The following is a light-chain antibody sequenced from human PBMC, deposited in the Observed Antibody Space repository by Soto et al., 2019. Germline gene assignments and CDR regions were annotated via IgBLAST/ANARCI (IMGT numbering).Light chain of an antibody. CDR3: EAWDDSLIGVL. V-gene: IGLV1-44*01. CDR1: SSNIGSNI. J-gene: IGLJ2*01. Sequence: QSVLTQPPSASGTPGQRVSITCSGSSSNIGSNIVNWYQQLPGRAPKLLIYRTNQRPSGVPDRLSASKSGTSASLAISGLQSEDEADYYCEAWDDSLIGVLFGGGTKLTVL. CDR2: RTN.